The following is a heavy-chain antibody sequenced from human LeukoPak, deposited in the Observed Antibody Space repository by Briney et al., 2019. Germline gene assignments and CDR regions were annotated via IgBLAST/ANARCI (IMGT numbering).Heavy chain of an antibody. V-gene: IGHV1-3*01. CDR2: INVGNGNT. D-gene: IGHD3-10*01. Sequence: GASVKVSCKASGYPFTSYAMHWVRQAPGQRLEWIGWINVGNGNTEYSQKFQGRVTITRDTPATTTYMELSSLRSEDTAVYYCARVDGSGPNAPNDCWGQGTLVTVSS. CDR1: GYPFTSYA. J-gene: IGHJ4*02. CDR3: ARVDGSGPNAPNDC.